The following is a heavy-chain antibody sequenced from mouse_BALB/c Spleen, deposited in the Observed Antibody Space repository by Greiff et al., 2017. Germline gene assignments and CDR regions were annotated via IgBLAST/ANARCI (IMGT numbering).Heavy chain of an antibody. V-gene: IGHV1-69*02. D-gene: IGHD1-1*01. CDR3: ARGYGSSYDFDY. J-gene: IGHJ2*01. Sequence: VQLQQPGAELVKPGASVKLSCKASGYTFTSYWMHWVKQRPGQGLEWIGEIDPSDSYTNYNQKFKGKATLTVDKSSSTAYMQLSSLTSEDSAVYYCARGYGSSYDFDYWGQGTTLTVSS. CDR2: IDPSDSYT. CDR1: GYTFTSYW.